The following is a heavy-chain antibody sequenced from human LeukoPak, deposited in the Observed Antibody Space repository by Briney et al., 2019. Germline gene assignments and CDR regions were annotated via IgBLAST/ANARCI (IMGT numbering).Heavy chain of an antibody. V-gene: IGHV4-39*07. CDR1: GGSISSSSYY. D-gene: IGHD1-26*01. CDR2: IYYSGST. Sequence: SETLSLTCTVSGGSISSSSYYWGWIRQPPGKGLEWIGSIYYSGSTYYNPSLKSRVTISVDTSKNQFSLKLGSVTAADTAVYYCARRSYGDNNWFDPWGQGTLVTVSS. CDR3: ARRSYGDNNWFDP. J-gene: IGHJ5*02.